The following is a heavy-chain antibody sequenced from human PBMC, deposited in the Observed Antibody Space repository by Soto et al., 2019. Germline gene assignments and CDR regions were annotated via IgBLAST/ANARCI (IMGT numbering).Heavy chain of an antibody. J-gene: IGHJ5*02. D-gene: IGHD6-13*01. CDR1: CGSFSGYY. V-gene: IGHV4-34*01. CDR3: ARGESIAAAGTYNWFDP. CDR2: INHSGST. Sequence: SETLSLTCAVYCGSFSGYYWSWIRQPPGKGLEWIGEINHSGSTNYNPSLKSRVTVSVDTSKNQFSLKLSSVTAADTAVYYCARGESIAAAGTYNWFDPWGQGTLVTAPQ.